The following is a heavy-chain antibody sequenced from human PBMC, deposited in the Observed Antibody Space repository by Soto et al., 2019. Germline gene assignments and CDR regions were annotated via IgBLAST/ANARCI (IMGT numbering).Heavy chain of an antibody. CDR2: IYPDDSDT. D-gene: IGHD2-2*01. J-gene: IGHJ6*02. V-gene: IGHV5-51*01. Sequence: PGESLKISCRGSCYTFTSYWIACVRQMPGKGLEWLGIIYPDDSDTRYSPSFQGRVTISADKSINTAYLQWRSLTASDTAMYYCARQGSTGGMYVYGMAVWGQGTSVTVSS. CDR3: ARQGSTGGMYVYGMAV. CDR1: CYTFTSYW.